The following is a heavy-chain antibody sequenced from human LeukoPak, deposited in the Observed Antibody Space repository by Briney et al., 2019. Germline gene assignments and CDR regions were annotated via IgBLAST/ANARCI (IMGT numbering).Heavy chain of an antibody. CDR1: GGSISSGSYY. D-gene: IGHD3-22*01. Sequence: PSQTLSLTCTVSGGSISSGSYYWSWIRQPAGKGLEWIGRIYTSGSTNYNPSLKSRVTMSVDTSKNQFSLKLSSVTAADTAVYYCVRQSDTSGPGSWGQGTLVTVSS. CDR2: IYTSGST. J-gene: IGHJ5*02. V-gene: IGHV4-61*02. CDR3: VRQSDTSGPGS.